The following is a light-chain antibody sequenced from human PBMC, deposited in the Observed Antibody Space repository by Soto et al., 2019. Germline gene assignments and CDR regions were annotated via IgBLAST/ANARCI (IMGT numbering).Light chain of an antibody. CDR3: QQRNIWPPVT. CDR1: QSVSSSY. V-gene: IGKV3D-20*02. Sequence: ESVLTQSPGTLSLSPGERATLSCRASQSVSSSYLAWYQQKPGQAPRIVIYGAFNRATGIPARFSGSGSGTDFTLTISSLEPEDFVVYYCQQRNIWPPVTFGQGTRLEIK. CDR2: GAF. J-gene: IGKJ5*01.